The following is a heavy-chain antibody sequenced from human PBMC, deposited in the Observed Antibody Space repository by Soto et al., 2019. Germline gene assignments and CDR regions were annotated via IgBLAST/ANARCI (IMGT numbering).Heavy chain of an antibody. CDR1: GGSISSGDSY. CDR2: IYYSGST. CDR3: ATTTVLPTTSYYYGMDV. V-gene: IGHV4-30-4*01. D-gene: IGHD2-8*01. Sequence: PSETLSLTCTVSGGSISSGDSYWSWIRQPPGKGLEWIGYIYYSGSTYYNPSLKSRVTISVDTSKNHFSLKLSSVTAADTAVYYCATTTVLPTTSYYYGMDVWGQGTTVTVSS. J-gene: IGHJ6*02.